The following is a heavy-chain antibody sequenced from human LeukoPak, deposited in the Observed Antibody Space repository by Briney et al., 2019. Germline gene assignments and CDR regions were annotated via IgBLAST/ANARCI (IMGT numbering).Heavy chain of an antibody. CDR3: AKGGLVHPLHI. J-gene: IGHJ3*02. V-gene: IGHV3-30*02. CDR2: IQYDGSNQ. CDR1: GFTFSSYG. D-gene: IGHD3/OR15-3a*01. Sequence: GGSLRLSCTASGFTFSSYGMHWVRQAPGKGLEWVAYIQYDGSNQQYADSVKGRFSISRDRSKNIPYLQMNSLRAEDTAVYYCAKGGLVHPLHIWGQGTMATVSS.